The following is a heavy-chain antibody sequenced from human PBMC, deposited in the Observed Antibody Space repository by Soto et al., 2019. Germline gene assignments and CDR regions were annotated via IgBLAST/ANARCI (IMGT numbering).Heavy chain of an antibody. V-gene: IGHV1-46*01. D-gene: IGHD5-12*01. Sequence: ASVKVSCKASGYTFTSYDINWVRQATGQGLEWMGIINPSGGSTSYAQKFQGRVTMTRDTSTSTVYMELSSLRSEDTAVYYCARDRSSSSIVATISNWFDPWGQGTLVTVSS. CDR3: ARDRSSSSIVATISNWFDP. J-gene: IGHJ5*02. CDR1: GYTFTSYD. CDR2: INPSGGST.